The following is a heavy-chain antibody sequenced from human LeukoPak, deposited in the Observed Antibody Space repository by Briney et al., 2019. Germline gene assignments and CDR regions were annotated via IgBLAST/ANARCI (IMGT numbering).Heavy chain of an antibody. CDR2: ITGSSTTI. V-gene: IGHV3-48*01. Sequence: GGSLRLSCAASGFNFNDYSTNWVRQAPGTGLEWLSYITGSSTTIYYADSVNGRFTISRDNAKNSLYLQMNSLRADDTAVYYCVSSKGYLDSWGQGTLVSVSS. CDR1: GFNFNDYS. J-gene: IGHJ4*02. CDR3: VSSKGYLDS.